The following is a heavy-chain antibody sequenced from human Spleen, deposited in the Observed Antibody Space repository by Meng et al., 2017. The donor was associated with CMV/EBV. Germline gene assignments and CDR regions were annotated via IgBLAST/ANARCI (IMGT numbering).Heavy chain of an antibody. J-gene: IGHJ4*02. V-gene: IGHV4-34*01. CDR1: GGTFSGYY. CDR2: IYYSGST. D-gene: IGHD2-2*02. CDR3: ARVVPAAIVYYFDY. Sequence: SETLSLTCAVYGGTFSGYYWSWIRQSPGKGLEWIGSIYYSGSTYYNPSLKSRVTISVDTSKNQFSLKLSSVTAADTAVYYCARVVPAAIVYYFDYWGQGTLVTVSS.